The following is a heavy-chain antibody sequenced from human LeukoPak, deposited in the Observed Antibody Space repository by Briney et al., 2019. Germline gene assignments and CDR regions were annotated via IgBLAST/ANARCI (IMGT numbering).Heavy chain of an antibody. CDR3: ARGDWLDY. Sequence: ASVKVSCKASGYTFTSYGISWVRQAPGQGLEWMGWISTYNGNTNYVQKLQGRVTTTTDTSTSTAYMEVRSLRSNDTAVYCCARGDWLDYWGQGTLVTVSS. CDR1: GYTFTSYG. V-gene: IGHV1-18*01. CDR2: ISTYNGNT. J-gene: IGHJ4*02. D-gene: IGHD3/OR15-3a*01.